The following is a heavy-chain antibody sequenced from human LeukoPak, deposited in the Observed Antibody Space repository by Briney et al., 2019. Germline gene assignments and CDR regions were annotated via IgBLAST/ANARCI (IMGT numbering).Heavy chain of an antibody. J-gene: IGHJ4*02. CDR1: GYTFIRHS. CDR3: ARDNNGWAWDY. Sequence: GASAKVSCKTSGYTFIRHSMHWVRQAPGQGLEWMGIINPNGGRTTYAQKIQGRVTMTRDMSTGTMYMEMSSLRSEDTAVYYCARDNNGWAWDYWGQGTLVTVPS. CDR2: INPNGGRT. V-gene: IGHV1-46*01. D-gene: IGHD6-19*01.